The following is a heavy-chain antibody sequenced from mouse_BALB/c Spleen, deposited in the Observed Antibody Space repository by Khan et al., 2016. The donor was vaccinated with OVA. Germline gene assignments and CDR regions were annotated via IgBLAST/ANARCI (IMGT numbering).Heavy chain of an antibody. Sequence: QVQLQQSGPELVRPGVSVKISCKGSGYTFTDYAIHWVKQSHAKSLEWIGLISSYSGNTNYKQKFKDKATLTVDKSSSTAYMELARLTSEDSAIYYCTRPAYEGYYDYGGQGTTLTVSS. CDR2: ISSYSGNT. J-gene: IGHJ2*01. CDR1: GYTFTDYA. CDR3: TRPAYEGYYDY. D-gene: IGHD2-3*01. V-gene: IGHV1S137*01.